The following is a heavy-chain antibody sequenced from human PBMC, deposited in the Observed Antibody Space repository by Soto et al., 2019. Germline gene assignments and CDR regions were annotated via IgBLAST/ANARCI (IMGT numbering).Heavy chain of an antibody. CDR1: GGSISSYY. J-gene: IGHJ5*02. CDR3: ARQYCSSTSCYPPYNWFDP. CDR2: IYYSGST. Sequence: SETLSLTCTVSGGSISSYYWSWIRQPPGKGLEWIGYIYYSGSTNYNPSLKSRVTISVDTSKSQFSLKLSSVTAADTAVYYCARQYCSSTSCYPPYNWFDPWGQGTLVTVSS. V-gene: IGHV4-59*01. D-gene: IGHD2-2*01.